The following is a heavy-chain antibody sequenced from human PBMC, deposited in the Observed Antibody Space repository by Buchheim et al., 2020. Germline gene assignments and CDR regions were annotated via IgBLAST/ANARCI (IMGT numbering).Heavy chain of an antibody. D-gene: IGHD1-26*01. CDR3: VRSLDSESSLDY. J-gene: IGHJ4*02. CDR1: GFTFTSYW. V-gene: IGHV3-74*01. CDR2: IKSDGSTT. Sequence: EVQLVESGGGLVQPGGSLRLSCVASGFTFTSYWMNWVRQAPGKGLMWVARIKSDGSTTTYADSVKGRITISRDNAKKTLYLQMNSLRAEDTAVYYCVRSLDSESSLDYWGQGTL.